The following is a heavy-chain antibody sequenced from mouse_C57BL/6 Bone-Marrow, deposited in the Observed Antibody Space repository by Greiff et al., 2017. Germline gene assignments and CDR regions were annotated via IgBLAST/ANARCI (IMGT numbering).Heavy chain of an antibody. CDR1: GYTFTSYW. Sequence: QVQVQQPGAELVMPGASVKLSCKASGYTFTSYWMHWVKQRPGQGLEWIGEIDPSDSYTNYNQKFKGKSTLTVDKSSSTAYMQLSSLTSEDSAVYYCARDYPYAMDYWGQGTSVTVSS. CDR2: IDPSDSYT. J-gene: IGHJ4*01. V-gene: IGHV1-69*01. D-gene: IGHD2-4*01. CDR3: ARDYPYAMDY.